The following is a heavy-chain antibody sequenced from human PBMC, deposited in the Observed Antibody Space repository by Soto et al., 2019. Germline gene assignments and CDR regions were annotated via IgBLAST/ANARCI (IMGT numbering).Heavy chain of an antibody. V-gene: IGHV1-2*02. CDR2: INPNSGGT. CDR1: GYTFTGYY. J-gene: IGHJ4*02. Sequence: ASVKVSCKASGYTFTGYYLHWVRQAPGQGLEWMGWINPNSGGTNYAQKFQGRVTMTRDTSISTAYMELSRPRSDDTAVYYCARGRTGTTSYFDYWGQGNLVTVSS. CDR3: ARGRTGTTSYFDY. D-gene: IGHD1-1*01.